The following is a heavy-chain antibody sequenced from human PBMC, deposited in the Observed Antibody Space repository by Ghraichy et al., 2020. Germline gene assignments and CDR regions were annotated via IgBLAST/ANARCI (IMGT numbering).Heavy chain of an antibody. V-gene: IGHV3-23*01. D-gene: IGHD3-16*01. Sequence: GESLNISCAASGFTFSSYAMSWVRQAPGKGLEWVSAISGSGGSTYYADSVKGRFTISRDNSKNTLYLQMNSLRAEDTAVYYCAKLGRFPTHWYFDLWGRGTLVTVSS. CDR2: ISGSGGST. J-gene: IGHJ2*01. CDR1: GFTFSSYA. CDR3: AKLGRFPTHWYFDL.